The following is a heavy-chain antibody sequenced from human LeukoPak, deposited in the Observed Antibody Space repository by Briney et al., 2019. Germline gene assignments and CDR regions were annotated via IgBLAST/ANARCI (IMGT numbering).Heavy chain of an antibody. Sequence: SVKVSCKASGGTFSSYGISWVRQAPGQGLEWMGRIIPILGIANYAQKFQGRVTITADKSTSTAYMELSSLRSEDTAVYYCASDVPGIAVAGPVDYWGQGTLVTVSS. CDR1: GGTFSSYG. CDR2: IIPILGIA. V-gene: IGHV1-69*04. D-gene: IGHD6-19*01. CDR3: ASDVPGIAVAGPVDY. J-gene: IGHJ4*02.